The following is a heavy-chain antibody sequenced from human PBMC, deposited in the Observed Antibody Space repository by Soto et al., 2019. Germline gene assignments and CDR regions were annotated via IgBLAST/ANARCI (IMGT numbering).Heavy chain of an antibody. D-gene: IGHD2-15*01. CDR2: INAGNGNT. J-gene: IGHJ4*02. CDR3: ARDHHPRGYCSGGSCRPNYYFDY. CDR1: GYTFTSYA. Sequence: ASVKVSCKASGYTFTSYAMHWVRQAPGQRLEWMGWINAGNGNTKYSQKFQGRVTITRDTSASTAYMELSSLRSEDTAVYYCARDHHPRGYCSGGSCRPNYYFDYWGQGTLVTVSS. V-gene: IGHV1-3*01.